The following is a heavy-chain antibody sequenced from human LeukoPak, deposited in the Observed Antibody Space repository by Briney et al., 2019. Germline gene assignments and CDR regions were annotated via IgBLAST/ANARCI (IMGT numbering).Heavy chain of an antibody. CDR1: GGSISSSSYY. V-gene: IGHV4-39*07. Sequence: SETLSLTCTVSGGSISSSSYYWGWIRQPPGKGLEWIGSIYYSGSTYYNTSLKSRVTISVDTSKNQFSLKLSSVTAADTAVYYCAGGYYPHDYYYYYMDVWGKGTTVTVSS. CDR3: AGGYYPHDYYYYYMDV. J-gene: IGHJ6*03. CDR2: IYYSGST. D-gene: IGHD3-3*01.